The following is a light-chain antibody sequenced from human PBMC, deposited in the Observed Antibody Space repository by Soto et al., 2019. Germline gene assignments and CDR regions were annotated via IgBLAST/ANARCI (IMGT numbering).Light chain of an antibody. CDR3: QQYGSSPYT. V-gene: IGKV3-20*01. CDR1: QSVSSNY. Sequence: EIVLTQSPGILSLSPGERATLSCRASQSVSSNYLAWHQQKPGQAPRLLIYGASIGATGIPDRFSGSGSGTDFTLTISRLEPEDFAVYYCQQYGSSPYTFGQGTKLEIK. J-gene: IGKJ2*01. CDR2: GAS.